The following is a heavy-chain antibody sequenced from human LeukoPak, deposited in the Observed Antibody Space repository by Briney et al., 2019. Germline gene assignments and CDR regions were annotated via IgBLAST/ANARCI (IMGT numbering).Heavy chain of an antibody. D-gene: IGHD2-8*02. J-gene: IGHJ4*02. CDR2: IKQDGSEK. Sequence: PGGSLRLSCAGSGFTFSSYWMSWVRQAPGKGLEWVANIKQDGSEKYYVDSVKGRFTISRDNAKNSLYLQMNSLRAEDTALYHCVKAGTGYCTGGKCYRPFDFWGQGALVTVSS. V-gene: IGHV3-7*03. CDR3: VKAGTGYCTGGKCYRPFDF. CDR1: GFTFSSYW.